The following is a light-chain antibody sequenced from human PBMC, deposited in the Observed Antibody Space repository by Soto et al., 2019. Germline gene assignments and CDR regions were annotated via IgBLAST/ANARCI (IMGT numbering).Light chain of an antibody. CDR1: QDISNH. V-gene: IGKV1-33*01. Sequence: DIQMTQSPSTLSASVGDRVTITCQSSQDISNHLNWYQQKPGKAPKLLMFDASNLEPGVPSRFSGSGSGTDFTFTISSLQPEDVATYFCQQYDNFPPITFGQGTRLEI. J-gene: IGKJ5*01. CDR3: QQYDNFPPIT. CDR2: DAS.